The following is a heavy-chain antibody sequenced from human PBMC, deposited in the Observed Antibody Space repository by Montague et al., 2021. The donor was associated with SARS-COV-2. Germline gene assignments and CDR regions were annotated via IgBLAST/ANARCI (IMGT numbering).Heavy chain of an antibody. CDR1: GFSLTTSRVG. CDR3: ARRGVYGAGSYYDY. J-gene: IGHJ4*02. Sequence: PALVKPTQTLTLTCTFSGFSLTTSRVGVGWIRQPPGKPLEWLAPIYWDDDKRYSPSLKSRLTITKDTSKNQVVLAITNMDPVDTATYFCARRGVYGAGSYYDYWGQGTLVTVSS. V-gene: IGHV2-5*02. D-gene: IGHD3-10*01. CDR2: IYWDDDK.